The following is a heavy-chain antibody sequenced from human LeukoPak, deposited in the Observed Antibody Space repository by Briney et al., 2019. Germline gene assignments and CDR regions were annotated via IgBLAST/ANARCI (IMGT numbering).Heavy chain of an antibody. CDR1: GGSFSDYY. D-gene: IGHD3-16*02. CDR2: INHGGTT. V-gene: IGHV4-34*01. CDR3: ASHYSSGSYRYTGSFDS. J-gene: IGHJ4*02. Sequence: SETLSLPCAVYGGSFSDYYWSWIRQPPGKGLEWIGEINHGGTTNYSPSLKSRVSISVDTSKNQFSLKLNSVTAADAAMYYCASHYSSGSYRYTGSFDSWGQGMLVNVSS.